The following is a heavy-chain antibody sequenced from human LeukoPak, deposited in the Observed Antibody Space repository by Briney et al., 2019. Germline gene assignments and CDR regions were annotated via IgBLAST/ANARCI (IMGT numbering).Heavy chain of an antibody. CDR1: GFTFSSYG. V-gene: IGHV3-30*02. CDR2: IRYDGSNK. Sequence: GGSLRLSCAASGFTFSSYGMHWVRQAPGRGLEWVAFIRYDGSNKYYADSVKGRFTISRDNSKNTLYLQMNSLRAEDTAVYYCAKILGYGDYQRDAFDIWGQGTMVTVSS. D-gene: IGHD4-17*01. J-gene: IGHJ3*02. CDR3: AKILGYGDYQRDAFDI.